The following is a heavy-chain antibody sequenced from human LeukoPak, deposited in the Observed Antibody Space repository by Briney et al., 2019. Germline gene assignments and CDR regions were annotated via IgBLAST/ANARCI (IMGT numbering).Heavy chain of an antibody. CDR1: GFIFSNYG. Sequence: GGSLRLSCAAFGFIFSNYGMTWVRQAPGKGLEWVSINYSGTDTYYADSVKGRFTISRDNSKNTLYLQMNSLRGEDTAVYYCAKGHGWEASYYYYYMDVWGKGTTVTISS. J-gene: IGHJ6*03. V-gene: IGHV3-23*01. CDR3: AKGHGWEASYYYYYMDV. D-gene: IGHD1-26*01. CDR2: NYSGTDT.